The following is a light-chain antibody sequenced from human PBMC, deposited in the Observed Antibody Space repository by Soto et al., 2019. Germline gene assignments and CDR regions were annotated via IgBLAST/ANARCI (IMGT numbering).Light chain of an antibody. J-gene: IGLJ2*01. Sequence: QSALTQPASVSGSPGQSITISCTGTSSDVGGYNSVSWYQHHPGKAPKLVIFDVRNRPSGVSNRFSASKSGNTASLTISGLQAEDEADYYCSSFTSSSTRVFGGGTKLTVL. CDR3: SSFTSSSTRV. V-gene: IGLV2-14*03. CDR1: SSDVGGYNS. CDR2: DVR.